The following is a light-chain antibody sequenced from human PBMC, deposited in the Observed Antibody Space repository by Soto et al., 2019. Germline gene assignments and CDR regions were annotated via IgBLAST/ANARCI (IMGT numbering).Light chain of an antibody. CDR3: LQDYTYPRT. CDR2: GAS. CDR1: QDIRSD. J-gene: IGKJ1*01. Sequence: AIQMTQSPSSLSASVGDRVTITCRANQDIRSDLGWYQQKPGRAPQVLIYGASYLQSGVPSRFRGYGSGTDFTLTITNLQPEDFATYSCLQDYTYPRTFGQGTRVEIK. V-gene: IGKV1-6*01.